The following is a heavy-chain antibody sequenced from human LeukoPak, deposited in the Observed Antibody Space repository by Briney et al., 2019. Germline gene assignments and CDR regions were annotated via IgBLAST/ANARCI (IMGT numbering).Heavy chain of an antibody. CDR1: GFTFSSNG. V-gene: IGHV3-30*03. J-gene: IGHJ6*02. D-gene: IGHD3-10*01. CDR3: ARVFSRDGMDV. CDR2: ISSDGSNK. Sequence: GGSLRLSCAASGFTFSSNGMHWVRQAPGKGLEWVAVISSDGSNKYYADSVKGRFTISRDNSKNTLYLQMNSLRAEDTAVYYCARVFSRDGMDVWGQGTTVTVSS.